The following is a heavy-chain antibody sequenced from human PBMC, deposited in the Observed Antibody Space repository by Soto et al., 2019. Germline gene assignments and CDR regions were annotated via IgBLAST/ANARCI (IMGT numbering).Heavy chain of an antibody. CDR2: IGGSGSST. J-gene: IGHJ4*02. D-gene: IGHD6-19*01. Sequence: EVHLLESGGGSVQPGGSLRLSCAASGFTFSSYAMSWVRQAPGKGLEWVSGIGGSGSSTFYADSVKGRFTISRDNAKNSLYLQMNSLRAEDTAVYYCARGARLGSGWKGGFDYWGQGTLVTVSS. CDR1: GFTFSSYA. V-gene: IGHV3-23*01. CDR3: ARGARLGSGWKGGFDY.